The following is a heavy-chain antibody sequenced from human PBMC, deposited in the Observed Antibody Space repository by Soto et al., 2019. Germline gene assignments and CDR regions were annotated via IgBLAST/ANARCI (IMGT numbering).Heavy chain of an antibody. CDR1: GFTFTSSA. V-gene: IGHV1-58*01. J-gene: IGHJ6*02. Sequence: SVKVSCKASGFTFTSSAVQWVRQARGQRLEWIGWIVVGSGNTNYAQKFQERVTITRDMSTSTAYMELSSLRSEDTAVYYCAADGIVLSALRYHHDLMAFRGQRTTVPGS. D-gene: IGHD1-26*01. CDR2: IVVGSGNT. CDR3: AADGIVLSALRYHHDLMAF.